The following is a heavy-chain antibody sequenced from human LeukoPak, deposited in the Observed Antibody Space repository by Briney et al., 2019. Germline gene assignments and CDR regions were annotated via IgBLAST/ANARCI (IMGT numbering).Heavy chain of an antibody. CDR2: INQDASTK. CDR3: ARDQSGNLDY. D-gene: IGHD1-26*01. Sequence: GGSLRLSCVASGFTLRNTWMAWVRQAPGKGLEWVANINQDASTKHYVDSVKGRFTISRDNAKNSLYLQINSLRAEDTAVYYCARDQSGNLDYWGQGTLVTVSA. CDR1: GFTLRNTW. J-gene: IGHJ4*02. V-gene: IGHV3-7*01.